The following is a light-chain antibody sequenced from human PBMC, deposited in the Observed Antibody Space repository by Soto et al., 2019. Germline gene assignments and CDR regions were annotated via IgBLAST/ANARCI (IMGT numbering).Light chain of an antibody. CDR3: QQSYSNSYT. J-gene: IGKJ2*01. Sequence: DIQMTQSPSSLSASVGDRVTITCRASQSISSYLNWYQQKPGKAPKLLIYAASSLQSGVPSRFSGSGSGTDFTLTISSLQPEDFATYYCQQSYSNSYTFGRGPSWRSN. CDR2: AAS. V-gene: IGKV1-39*01. CDR1: QSISSY.